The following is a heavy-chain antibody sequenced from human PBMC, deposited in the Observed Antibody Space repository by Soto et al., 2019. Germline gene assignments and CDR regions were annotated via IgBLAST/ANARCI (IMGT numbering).Heavy chain of an antibody. CDR1: GFTFSSYG. V-gene: IGHV3-30*18. D-gene: IGHD4-17*01. CDR2: ISYDGSNK. J-gene: IGHJ3*02. CDR3: AKETTVTSNDDAFDI. Sequence: QVQLVESGGGVVQPGRSLRLSCAASGFTFSSYGMHWVRQAPGKGLEWVAVISYDGSNKYYADSVKGRFTISRDNSKNTLYLQMNSLRAEDTAVYYCAKETTVTSNDDAFDIWGQGTMVTVSS.